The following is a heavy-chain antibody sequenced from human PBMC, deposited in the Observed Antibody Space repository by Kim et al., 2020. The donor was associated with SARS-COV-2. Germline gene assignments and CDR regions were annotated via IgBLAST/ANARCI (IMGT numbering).Heavy chain of an antibody. D-gene: IGHD6-13*01. CDR1: GLTFSSYA. J-gene: IGHJ6*02. Sequence: GGSLRLSCAASGLTFSSYAMTWVRQAPGKGLEWVSVITGSGGTTYYADSVKGRFTISRDNSKNMLYLQLNSLRAEDTAVYHCAKGRESSSRGYGMDVWG. CDR3: AKGRESSSRGYGMDV. V-gene: IGHV3-23*01. CDR2: ITGSGGTT.